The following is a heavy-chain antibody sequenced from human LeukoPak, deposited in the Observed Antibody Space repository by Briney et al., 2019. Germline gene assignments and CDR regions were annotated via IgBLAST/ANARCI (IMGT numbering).Heavy chain of an antibody. V-gene: IGHV1-2*02. CDR2: INPNSGGT. CDR3: ARDRWDKGTAIPGGD. J-gene: IGHJ4*02. D-gene: IGHD2-2*02. CDR1: GGTFSSYA. Sequence: ASVKVSCKASGGTFSSYAISWVRQAPGQGLEWMGGINPNSGGTNYAQKFQGRVTMTRDTSISTAYMELSRLRSDDTAVYYCARDRWDKGTAIPGGDWGQGTLVTVSS.